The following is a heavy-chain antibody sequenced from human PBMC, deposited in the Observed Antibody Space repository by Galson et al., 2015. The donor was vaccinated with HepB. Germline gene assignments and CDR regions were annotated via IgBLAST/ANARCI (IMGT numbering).Heavy chain of an antibody. J-gene: IGHJ4*02. Sequence: SLRLSCAASGFTFNAFGMHWVRQAPGKGLEWMAFIRYDGSNNYYAESVKGRFTMSRDNSKNTLYLQMNTLRAEDTAVYYCVKDKSRSKLGDLEYWGQGALVTVSS. CDR3: VKDKSRSKLGDLEY. D-gene: IGHD3-10*02. CDR2: IRYDGSNN. V-gene: IGHV3-30*02. CDR1: GFTFNAFG.